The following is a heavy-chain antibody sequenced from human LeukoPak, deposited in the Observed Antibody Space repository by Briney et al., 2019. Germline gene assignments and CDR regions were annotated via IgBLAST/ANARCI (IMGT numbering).Heavy chain of an antibody. D-gene: IGHD2/OR15-2a*01. Sequence: PGGSLRLSCAASGFTFSSYSMNWVRQAPGKGLEWLSYISSTGSTIYYAGSVKGRFTISRDNAKNSLYLQMNSLRAEDTAVYYCVGSKAPFFYFDYWGQGILVTVSS. CDR1: GFTFSSYS. V-gene: IGHV3-48*01. CDR2: ISSTGSTI. CDR3: VGSKAPFFYFDY. J-gene: IGHJ4*02.